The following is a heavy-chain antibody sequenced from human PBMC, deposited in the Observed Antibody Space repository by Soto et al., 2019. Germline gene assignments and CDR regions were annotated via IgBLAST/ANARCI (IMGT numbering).Heavy chain of an antibody. D-gene: IGHD3-22*01. CDR2: IYPGDSDT. CDR3: ARKIYDYDSGPNFQYYFDS. Sequence: XESLKLSWKCSGNSFTNYWVGLVRQMSGKGLEWMGMIYPGDSDTRYSPSFRGHVTISAAKSITTVFLQWSSLRASDTAMYYCARKIYDYDSGPNFQYYFDSWGQGTLVTVSS. J-gene: IGHJ4*02. CDR1: GNSFTNYW. V-gene: IGHV5-51*01.